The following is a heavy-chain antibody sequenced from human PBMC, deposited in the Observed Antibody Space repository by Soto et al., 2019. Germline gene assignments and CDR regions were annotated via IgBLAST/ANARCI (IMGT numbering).Heavy chain of an antibody. CDR1: GYTFSNYG. V-gene: IGHV1-18*01. D-gene: IGHD6-13*01. CDR2: ISGYNGNT. J-gene: IGHJ4*02. Sequence: ASVKISCKASGYTFSNYGINWVRQAPGQGLEWMGWISGYNGNTNYAQKFQDRVTMTTDTSASTAYMELWSLRSDDTAMYYCARDHSSSWHDFDYWGKGTLVTVSS. CDR3: ARDHSSSWHDFDY.